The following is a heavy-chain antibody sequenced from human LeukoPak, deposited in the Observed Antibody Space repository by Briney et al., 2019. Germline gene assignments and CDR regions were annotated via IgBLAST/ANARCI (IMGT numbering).Heavy chain of an antibody. J-gene: IGHJ6*03. V-gene: IGHV4-59*01. D-gene: IGHD3-10*01. CDR2: IYYSRTT. CDR3: ARLTKDDSGSYRFGKKKRGYMDV. CDR1: GGSISSYH. Sequence: SETLSLNGSVSGGSISSYHWSWLRQPPGQGLEWIGNIYYSRTTDYNPALKSRVTISVDMSKNQLSLKLSSVTAADTAVYYCARLTKDDSGSYRFGKKKRGYMDVWGKGTTVTISS.